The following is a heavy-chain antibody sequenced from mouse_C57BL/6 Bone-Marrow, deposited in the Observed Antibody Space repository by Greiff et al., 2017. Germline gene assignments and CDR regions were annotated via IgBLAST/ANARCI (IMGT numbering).Heavy chain of an antibody. J-gene: IGHJ3*01. Sequence: VQLKESGPGLVKPSQSLSLTCSVTGYSITSGYYWNWIRQFPGNKLEWMGYISYDGSNNYNPSLKNRISITRDTSKNQFFLKLNSVTTEDTATYYCARRGDSSGYTRWFYWGQGTLVTVSA. CDR3: ARRGDSSGYTRWFY. V-gene: IGHV3-6*01. D-gene: IGHD3-2*02. CDR2: ISYDGSN. CDR1: GYSITSGYY.